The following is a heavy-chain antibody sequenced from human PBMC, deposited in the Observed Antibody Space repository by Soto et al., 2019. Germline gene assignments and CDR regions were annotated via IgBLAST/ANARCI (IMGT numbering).Heavy chain of an antibody. CDR2: IYYSGST. CDR1: GGSISSGDYY. CDR3: ARGPTSDKVDY. J-gene: IGHJ4*02. Sequence: PSETLSLTCTVSGGSISSGDYYWSWIRQPPGKGLEWIGYIYYSGSTYYNPSLKGRVTISGDTSKNQFSLNLSSVTAADTAVYYCARGPTSDKVDYWGQGTLVTVSS. V-gene: IGHV4-30-4*01.